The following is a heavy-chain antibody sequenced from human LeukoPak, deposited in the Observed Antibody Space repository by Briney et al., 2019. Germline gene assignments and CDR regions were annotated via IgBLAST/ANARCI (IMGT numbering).Heavy chain of an antibody. Sequence: PGGSLRLSCAAFGFTFSSYNMNWVRQAPGKGLEWVSYISSSGTTIYYADSVKGRFTISRDNAENSLFLQMNSLRAEDTAVYYRARNGFESSGYYEIDSWGQGTLVTVSS. D-gene: IGHD3-22*01. CDR2: ISSSGTTI. V-gene: IGHV3-48*01. CDR1: GFTFSSYN. J-gene: IGHJ4*02. CDR3: ARNGFESSGYYEIDS.